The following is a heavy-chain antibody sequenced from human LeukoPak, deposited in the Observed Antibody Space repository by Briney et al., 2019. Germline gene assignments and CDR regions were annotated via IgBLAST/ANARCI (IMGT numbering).Heavy chain of an antibody. J-gene: IGHJ4*02. V-gene: IGHV3-33*01. CDR1: GFTFSRYG. CDR3: ARAPRDGYNFDY. CDR2: IRYDGSAY. Sequence: GGSLRLSCVASGFTFSRYGIHWVRQPPGKGLEWVAVIRYDGSAYSYADSVKGRFTISRDNSKNTLYLQMSSLRAEDTAVYYCARAPRDGYNFDYWGQGTLVTVSS. D-gene: IGHD5-24*01.